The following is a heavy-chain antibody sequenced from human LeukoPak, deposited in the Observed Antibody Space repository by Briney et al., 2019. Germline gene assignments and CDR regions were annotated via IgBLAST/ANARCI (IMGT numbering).Heavy chain of an antibody. J-gene: IGHJ3*02. V-gene: IGHV4-39*01. CDR1: GDSVSRSDSY. CDR3: ARGVRGPFLPGAFVI. CDR2: IYYSGRT. Sequence: PSETLSLTCSVSGDSVSRSDSYWDWIRQPPGKGLEWIGTIYYSGRTYYSPSLKSRVTMAVDPSNNQFSLNLRAVTAADTVVYFCARGVRGPFLPGAFVIWGQGKMFTPSP. D-gene: IGHD3-10*01.